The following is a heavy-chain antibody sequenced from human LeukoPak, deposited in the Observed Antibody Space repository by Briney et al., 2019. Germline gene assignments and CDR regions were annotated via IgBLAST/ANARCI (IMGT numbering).Heavy chain of an antibody. D-gene: IGHD6-19*01. V-gene: IGHV3-43*02. J-gene: IGHJ4*02. CDR2: ISGDGGST. CDR3: ARESETSGWYDY. Sequence: GGSLRLSSAAPGFIFDNYAIHWVRQAPGKGLEWVSLISGDGGSTFYADSVRGRFTISRDNTRKSLSLQMSSLRSADTALYYCARESETSGWYDYWGQGTLVTVSS. CDR1: GFIFDNYA.